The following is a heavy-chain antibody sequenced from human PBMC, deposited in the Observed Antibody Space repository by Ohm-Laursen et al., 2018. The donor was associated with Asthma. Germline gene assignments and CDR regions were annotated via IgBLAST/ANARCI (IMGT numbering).Heavy chain of an antibody. CDR3: ARDWGKLKSRYFDL. Sequence: TLSLTCTVSGGSISSGGYYWSWIRQHPGKGLEWIGYIYYSGSTYYNPSLKSRVTTSVDTSKNQFSLKLSSVTAADTAVYYCARDWGKLKSRYFDLWGRGTLVTVSS. CDR1: GGSISSGGYY. CDR2: IYYSGST. D-gene: IGHD3-16*01. J-gene: IGHJ2*01. V-gene: IGHV4-31*03.